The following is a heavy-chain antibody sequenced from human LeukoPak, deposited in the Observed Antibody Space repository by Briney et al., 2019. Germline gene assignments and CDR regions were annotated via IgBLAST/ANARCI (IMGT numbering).Heavy chain of an antibody. CDR2: IYYSGRT. J-gene: IGHJ4*02. CDR1: GGSISSSSYY. CDR3: ARRTYSIRTYYFDY. V-gene: IGHV4-39*01. D-gene: IGHD2-21*01. Sequence: PSETLSLTCTVSGGSISSSSYYWGWIRQPPGKGLEWIGSIYYSGRTYYNPSLKSRVTISVDTSKNQFSLKLSSVTAADTAVYYCARRTYSIRTYYFDYWGQGTLVIVSS.